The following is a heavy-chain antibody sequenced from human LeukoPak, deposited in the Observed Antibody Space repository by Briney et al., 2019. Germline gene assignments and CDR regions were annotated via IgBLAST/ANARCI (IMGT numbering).Heavy chain of an antibody. CDR2: ISYDGSNK. J-gene: IGHJ4*02. CDR3: AKEAENYYDNSGYYGY. Sequence: GGSLRLSCAASGFTFSSDGMHWVRQAPGKGLEWVAVISYDGSNKYYADSVEGRFTISRDNSKNTLYLQMNSLRAEDTAVYYCAKEAENYYDNSGYYGYCGQGTLVTVSS. D-gene: IGHD3-22*01. V-gene: IGHV3-30*18. CDR1: GFTFSSDG.